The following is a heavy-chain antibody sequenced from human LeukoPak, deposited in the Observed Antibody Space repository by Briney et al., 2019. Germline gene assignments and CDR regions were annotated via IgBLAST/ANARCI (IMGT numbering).Heavy chain of an antibody. CDR3: ARGPRAYYYDSSGSNVY. CDR2: INPNSGGT. D-gene: IGHD3-22*01. V-gene: IGHV1-2*02. Sequence: ASVKASCKASGCTFTGYYMHWVQQAPGQGLEWMGWINPNSGGTNYAQKFHGRVTMTSDTSIRTAYLELSRLRSDDTAVYYCARGPRAYYYDSSGSNVYWVEGSQVTDCS. J-gene: IGHJ4*02. CDR1: GCTFTGYY.